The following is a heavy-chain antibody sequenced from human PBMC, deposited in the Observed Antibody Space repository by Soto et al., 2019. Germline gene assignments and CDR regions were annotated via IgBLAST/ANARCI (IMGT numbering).Heavy chain of an antibody. CDR1: GGSFSGYY. J-gene: IGHJ4*02. Sequence: SETLSLTCAVYGGSFSGYYWSWIRQPPGKGLEWIGEINHSGSTNYNPSLKSRATISVDTSKNQFSLKLSSVTAADTAVYYCARWTTVTKKIHYWGQGTLVTVSS. D-gene: IGHD4-17*01. CDR2: INHSGST. CDR3: ARWTTVTKKIHY. V-gene: IGHV4-34*01.